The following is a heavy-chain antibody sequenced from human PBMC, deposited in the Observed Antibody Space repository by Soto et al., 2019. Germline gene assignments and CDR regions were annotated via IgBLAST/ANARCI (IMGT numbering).Heavy chain of an antibody. CDR3: TRRDTIHDDAFDI. Sequence: EVQLVESGGGLVQPGGSLELSCAASGFTFSGSAMHWVRQASGKGLEWVGRIRSKANSYATAYAASVKGRFTISRDDSKNTAYLQMNSLKTEDTAVSYCTRRDTIHDDAFDIWGQWTMVTVSS. V-gene: IGHV3-73*02. J-gene: IGHJ3*02. CDR1: GFTFSGSA. D-gene: IGHD3-10*01. CDR2: IRSKANSYAT.